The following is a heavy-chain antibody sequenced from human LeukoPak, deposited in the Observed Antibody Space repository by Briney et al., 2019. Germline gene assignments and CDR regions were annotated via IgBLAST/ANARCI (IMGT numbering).Heavy chain of an antibody. J-gene: IGHJ4*02. Sequence: GGSLRLSCAASGFTFRSSWIHWVRHVPGKGLVWVSRINSDGSTTNYADSAKGRFTISRDNAKNSLYLQMNSLRAEDTAVYYCARRLDYWGQGTLVTVSS. CDR3: ARRLDY. CDR2: INSDGSTT. V-gene: IGHV3-74*01. CDR1: GFTFRSSW.